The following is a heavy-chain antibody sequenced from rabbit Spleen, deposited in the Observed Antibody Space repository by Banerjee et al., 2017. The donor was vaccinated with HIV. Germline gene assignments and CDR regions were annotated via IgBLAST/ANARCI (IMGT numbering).Heavy chain of an antibody. CDR3: TRDAAGREDFNL. Sequence: QEQLVESRGGLVQPEGSLTLTCKASGFSFSNKAVMCWVRQAPGKGLEWIGCIYNGDGNTYYASWAKGRFTISRTSSTTVTLQMTSLTAADTATYFCTRDAAGREDFNLWGPGTLVTVS. CDR1: GFSFSNKAV. J-gene: IGHJ4*01. D-gene: IGHD4-2*01. CDR2: IYNGDGNT. V-gene: IGHV1S45*01.